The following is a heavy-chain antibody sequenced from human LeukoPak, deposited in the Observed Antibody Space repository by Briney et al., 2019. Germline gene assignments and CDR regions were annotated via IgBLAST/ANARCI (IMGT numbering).Heavy chain of an antibody. D-gene: IGHD6-13*01. CDR3: ARDLRIAAAGTLFGY. V-gene: IGHV1-2*02. J-gene: IGHJ4*02. Sequence: ASVKVSCKTSGYTFTGYYIHWVRQAPGQGLEWMGWIDPNSGGSNSAQKFQGRVTMTRDTSISTAYMELSRLRSDDTAVYYCARDLRIAAAGTLFGYWGQGTLVTVSS. CDR2: IDPNSGGS. CDR1: GYTFTGYY.